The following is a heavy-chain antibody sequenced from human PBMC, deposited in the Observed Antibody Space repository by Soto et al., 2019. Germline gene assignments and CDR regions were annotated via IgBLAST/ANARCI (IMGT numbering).Heavy chain of an antibody. CDR3: ASGASSVSTFYFDL. V-gene: IGHV1-3*01. J-gene: IGHJ2*01. D-gene: IGHD3-10*01. CDR1: GYTFTSYA. CDR2: INPGNGNT. Sequence: QVQVVQSGAEVKKPGASVKVSCKASGYTFTSYAMHWVRQAPGQRLEWMAWINPGNGNTKNSQKFQGRVTITRDTFASTAYMSLSSLRSEDTAVYYCASGASSVSTFYFDLWGRGTLVTVSS.